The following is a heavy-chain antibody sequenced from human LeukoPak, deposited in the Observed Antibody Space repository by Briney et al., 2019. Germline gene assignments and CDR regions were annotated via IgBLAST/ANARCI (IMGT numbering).Heavy chain of an antibody. CDR3: ARDKCVVPGLPDH. CDR2: IWYDGSNK. CDR1: GLTFSRYG. Sequence: GRSLRLSCAASGLTFSRYGMNWVRQAPGKGLEWVAVIWYDGSNKYYADSVKGRFTISRDNSKNTLYLQMNSLRAEDTAVYYCARDKCVVPGLPDHWGQGTLVTVSS. D-gene: IGHD2-2*01. J-gene: IGHJ5*02. V-gene: IGHV3-33*01.